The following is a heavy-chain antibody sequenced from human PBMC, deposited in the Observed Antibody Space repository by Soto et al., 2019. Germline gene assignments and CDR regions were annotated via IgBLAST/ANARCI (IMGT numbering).Heavy chain of an antibody. Sequence: PGGSLRLSCAASGFTFDDYTMHWVRQAPGKGLEWVSLISWDGGSTYYADSVKGRFTISRDNSKNSLYLQMNSLRTEDTALYYCAKDSEGGIAAAGHFDYWGQGTLVTVSS. D-gene: IGHD6-13*01. J-gene: IGHJ4*02. CDR2: ISWDGGST. CDR1: GFTFDDYT. CDR3: AKDSEGGIAAAGHFDY. V-gene: IGHV3-43*01.